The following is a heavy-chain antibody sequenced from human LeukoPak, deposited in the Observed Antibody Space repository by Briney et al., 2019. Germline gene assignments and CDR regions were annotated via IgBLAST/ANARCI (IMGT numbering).Heavy chain of an antibody. CDR2: IYYSGST. D-gene: IGHD5-12*01. Sequence: SGTLCLTCTVSGGSFSSGGYYWSCVRQHPGKGLEWIGYIYYSGSTYYNPSLKSRVTISVDTSKNQFSLKVSSVTAADTAVYYCARDRGGYSGYFDYWGQGTLVTVSS. CDR1: GGSFSSGGYY. CDR3: ARDRGGYSGYFDY. J-gene: IGHJ4*02. V-gene: IGHV4-31*03.